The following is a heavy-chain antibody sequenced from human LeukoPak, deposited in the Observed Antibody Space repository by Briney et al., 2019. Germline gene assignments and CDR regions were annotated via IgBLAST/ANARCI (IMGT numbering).Heavy chain of an antibody. V-gene: IGHV3-23*01. CDR3: AKDYDYVWGSYRQGSYFDY. D-gene: IGHD3-16*02. J-gene: IGHJ4*02. CDR2: ISGSGGNT. CDR1: GFTFSSYA. Sequence: GGSLRLSCAASGFTFSSYAMTWVRQAPGKGLEWVSLISGSGGNTYYADSVKGRFTISRDNSKNTLYLQMNSLRAEDTAVYYCAKDYDYVWGSYRQGSYFDYWGQGTLVTVSS.